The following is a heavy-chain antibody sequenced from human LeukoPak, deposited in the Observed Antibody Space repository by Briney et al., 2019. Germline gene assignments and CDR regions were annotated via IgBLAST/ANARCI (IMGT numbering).Heavy chain of an antibody. CDR1: GDSISSHY. CDR2: IYTSGST. J-gene: IGHJ4*02. Sequence: SETLSLTCTVSGDSISSHYWSWIRRTPGKGLEWIGRIYTSGSTNYNPSLKSRVTMSVDTSKNQFSLKLSSVTAADTAVYYCARDAGGWGFDYWGQGTLVTVSS. D-gene: IGHD6-19*01. CDR3: ARDAGGWGFDY. V-gene: IGHV4-4*07.